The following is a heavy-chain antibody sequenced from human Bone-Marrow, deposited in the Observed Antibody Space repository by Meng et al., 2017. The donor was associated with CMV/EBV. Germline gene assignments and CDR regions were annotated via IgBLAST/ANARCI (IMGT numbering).Heavy chain of an antibody. CDR1: GYSFTSYW. D-gene: IGHD4-17*01. CDR2: IYPGDSDT. Sequence: KVSCKGSGYSFTSYWIGWVRQMPGKGLEWMGIIYPGDSDTRYSPSFQGQVTISADKSISTAYLQWSSLKASDTAMYYCAGLHMTTVTTFDYWGQGTLVTVSS. CDR3: AGLHMTTVTTFDY. J-gene: IGHJ4*02. V-gene: IGHV5-51*01.